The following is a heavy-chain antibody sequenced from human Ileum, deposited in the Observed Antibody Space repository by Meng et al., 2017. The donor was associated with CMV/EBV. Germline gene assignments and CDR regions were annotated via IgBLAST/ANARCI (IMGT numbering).Heavy chain of an antibody. CDR2: INHSGST. Sequence: GSFSGYYWSWIRQPPGKGLEWIGEINHSGSTNYNPSLKSRVTISVDTSKNQFSLKLSSVTAADTAVYYCARAIYTIFGVVINAYFDYWGQGTLVTSPQ. D-gene: IGHD3-3*01. CDR1: GSFSGYY. J-gene: IGHJ4*02. CDR3: ARAIYTIFGVVINAYFDY. V-gene: IGHV4-34*01.